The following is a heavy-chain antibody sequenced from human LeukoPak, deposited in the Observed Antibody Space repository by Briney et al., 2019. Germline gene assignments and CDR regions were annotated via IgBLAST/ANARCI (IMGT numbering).Heavy chain of an antibody. J-gene: IGHJ3*02. CDR1: AFTVSSNY. D-gene: IGHD4-17*01. CDR2: IYTGGTT. V-gene: IGHV3-66*01. Sequence: GGSLRLSCAASAFTVSSNYLTWVRQAPGKGLEWVSVIYTGGTTYCADSVKGRFTISRDNSKNTLYLQMNNLRAEDTAVYYCARARGPGGDLAFDIWGQGTMVTVSS. CDR3: ARARGPGGDLAFDI.